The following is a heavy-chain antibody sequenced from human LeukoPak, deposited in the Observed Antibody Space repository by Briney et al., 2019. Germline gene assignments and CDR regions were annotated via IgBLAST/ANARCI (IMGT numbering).Heavy chain of an antibody. CDR2: ISYDGSNK. V-gene: IGHV3-30-3*01. D-gene: IGHD3-22*01. J-gene: IGHJ4*02. CDR3: ARDLVDYYDSSGYYWSLVDY. Sequence: PGGSLRLSCAASGFTFSSYAMHWVRQAPGKGLEWVAVISYDGSNKYYADFVKGRFTISRDNSKNTLYLQMNSLRAEDTAVYYCARDLVDYYDSSGYYWSLVDYWGQGTLVTVSS. CDR1: GFTFSSYA.